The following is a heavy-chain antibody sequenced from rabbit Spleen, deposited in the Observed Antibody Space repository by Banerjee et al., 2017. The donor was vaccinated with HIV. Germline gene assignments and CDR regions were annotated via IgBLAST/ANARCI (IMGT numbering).Heavy chain of an antibody. V-gene: IGHV1S7*01. D-gene: IGHD8-1*01. CDR1: GFTLSSYY. Sequence: QLEESAGGLVQPGGSLKLSCKASGFTLSSYYMNWVRQAPGKGLEWIGYIDPVFGNTYYTNWVNGRFTISSHNAQNTLYLQLSSLTAADTATYFCARDGAGGSYFNLWGPGTLVTVS. CDR3: ARDGAGGSYFNL. CDR2: IDPVFGNT. J-gene: IGHJ4*01.